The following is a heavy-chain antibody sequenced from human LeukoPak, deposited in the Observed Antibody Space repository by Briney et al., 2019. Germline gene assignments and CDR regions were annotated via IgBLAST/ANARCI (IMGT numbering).Heavy chain of an antibody. J-gene: IGHJ5*02. V-gene: IGHV1-46*01. CDR2: INPSGGST. Sequence: ASVKVSCKASGYTFTSYYMHWVRQAPGQGLEWMGIINPSGGSTSYAQKFQGRVTMTRDTSTSTVYMELSSLKASDTAMYYCARHGRPYYGHNWFDPWGQGTLVTVSS. CDR1: GYTFTSYY. CDR3: ARHGRPYYGHNWFDP. D-gene: IGHD3-10*01.